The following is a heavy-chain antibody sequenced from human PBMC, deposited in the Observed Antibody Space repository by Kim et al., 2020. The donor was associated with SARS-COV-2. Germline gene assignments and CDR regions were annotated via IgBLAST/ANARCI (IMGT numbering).Heavy chain of an antibody. CDR3: ANLRGYSYGYFGGWFDP. D-gene: IGHD5-18*01. Sequence: VKGRFTISRDNSKNTLYLQMNSLRAEDTAVYYCANLRGYSYGYFGGWFDPWGQGTLVTVSS. V-gene: IGHV3-23*01. J-gene: IGHJ5*02.